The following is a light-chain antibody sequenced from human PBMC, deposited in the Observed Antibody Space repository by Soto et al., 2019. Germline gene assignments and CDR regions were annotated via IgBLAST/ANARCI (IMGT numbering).Light chain of an antibody. J-gene: IGKJ3*01. CDR2: GAS. CDR1: QGISNY. Sequence: IKMTQSPSSLSASVGDRVTMTCRASQGISNYLAWYQQKPGKVPKLLIYGASTLQSGVPSRYSGSGSGTDFTLTISSLQPEDVATYYCQNYNSYSQFTFGPGTKVDIK. CDR3: QNYNSYSQFT. V-gene: IGKV1-27*01.